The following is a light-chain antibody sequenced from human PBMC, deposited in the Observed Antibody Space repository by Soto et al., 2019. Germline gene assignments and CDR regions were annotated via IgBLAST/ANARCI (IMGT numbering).Light chain of an antibody. CDR1: QSVSSSY. V-gene: IGKV3-20*01. Sequence: EIVLTQSPGTLSLSPGERATLSCRASQSVSSSYLAWYQQKPGQAPRLLIYGASSRAPGIPDRFGGSGSGTDFTLTISRLEPEDFAVYYCQQYGSPWTFGQGTKVEIK. CDR2: GAS. J-gene: IGKJ1*01. CDR3: QQYGSPWT.